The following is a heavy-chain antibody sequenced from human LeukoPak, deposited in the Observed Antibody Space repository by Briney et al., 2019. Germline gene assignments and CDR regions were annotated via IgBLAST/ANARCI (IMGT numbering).Heavy chain of an antibody. Sequence: GRSLRLSCAVSGFTFSSYVMHWVRQAPGKGLEWVAVISYDDGSNKYYADSVKGRFTISRDNTKNTLYLQMNSLRAEDAALYYCARAFVWETATTLDSWGQGTLVTVSS. CDR3: ARAFVWETATTLDS. J-gene: IGHJ4*02. D-gene: IGHD5-24*01. V-gene: IGHV3-30*04. CDR2: ISYDDGSNK. CDR1: GFTFSSYV.